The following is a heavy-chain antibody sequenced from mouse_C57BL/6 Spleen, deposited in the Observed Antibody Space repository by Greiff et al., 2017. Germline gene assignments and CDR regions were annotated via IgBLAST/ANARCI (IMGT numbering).Heavy chain of an antibody. Sequence: EVKLVESEGGLVQPGSSMKLSCTASGFTFSDYYMAWVRQVPEKGLEWVANINYDGSSTYYLDSLKSRFIISRDNAKNILYLQMSRLKSEDTATYYCARAPTGTLFDYWGQGTTLTVSS. D-gene: IGHD4-1*01. J-gene: IGHJ2*01. CDR2: INYDGSST. V-gene: IGHV5-16*01. CDR1: GFTFSDYY. CDR3: ARAPTGTLFDY.